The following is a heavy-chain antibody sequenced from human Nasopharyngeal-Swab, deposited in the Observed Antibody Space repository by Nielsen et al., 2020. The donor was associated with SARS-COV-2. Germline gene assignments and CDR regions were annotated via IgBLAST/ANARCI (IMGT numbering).Heavy chain of an antibody. V-gene: IGHV4-34*01. J-gene: IGHJ4*02. CDR3: ARIEDCSSTSCYDYFDY. Sequence: RQAPGKGLEWIGELKHSGSTNYNPSLKSRVTISVDTSKNRFSLKLSSVTAADTAVYYCARIEDCSSTSCYDYFDYWGQGTLVTVSS. CDR2: LKHSGST. D-gene: IGHD2-2*01.